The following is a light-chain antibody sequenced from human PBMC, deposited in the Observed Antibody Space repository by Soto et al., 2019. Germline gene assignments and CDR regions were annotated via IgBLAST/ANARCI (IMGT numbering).Light chain of an antibody. J-gene: IGLJ2*01. CDR3: QSYDTTSPRVI. CDR2: EYN. Sequence: NFMLTQPHSVSESPGKTVTMSCTRSSGSIASNYVQWYQQRPGSAPTTVTYEYNQRPSGVPDRFSGSIDSSSNSASLTISGLQTEDEGDYYCQSYDTTSPRVIFGGGTKVTVL. V-gene: IGLV6-57*03. CDR1: SGSIASNY.